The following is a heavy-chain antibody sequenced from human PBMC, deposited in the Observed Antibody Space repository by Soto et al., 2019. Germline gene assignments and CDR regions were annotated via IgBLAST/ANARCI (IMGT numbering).Heavy chain of an antibody. D-gene: IGHD2-21*02. J-gene: IGHJ5*02. CDR3: ARGRRGTYCGGDCYRNNWFDP. CDR2: INHSGST. V-gene: IGHV4-34*01. Sequence: SETLSLTCAVYGGSFSGYYWSWIRQPPGKGLGWIGEINHSGSTNYNPSLKSRVTISVDTSKNQFSLKLSSVTAADTAVYYCARGRRGTYCGGDCYRNNWFDPWCQGTLVPLSS. CDR1: GGSFSGYY.